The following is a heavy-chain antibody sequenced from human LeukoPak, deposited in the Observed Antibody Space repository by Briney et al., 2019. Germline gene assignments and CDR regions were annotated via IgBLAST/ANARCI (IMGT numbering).Heavy chain of an antibody. CDR3: ASANYDSSGYFLFDY. Sequence: SETLSLTCAVYGGSFSGYYWSWIRQPPGKGLEWIGEINHSGSTNYNPSLKSRVTISVDTSKNQFSLKLSSVTVADTAVYYCASANYDSSGYFLFDYWGQGTLVTVSS. CDR2: INHSGST. CDR1: GGSFSGYY. V-gene: IGHV4-34*01. J-gene: IGHJ4*02. D-gene: IGHD3-22*01.